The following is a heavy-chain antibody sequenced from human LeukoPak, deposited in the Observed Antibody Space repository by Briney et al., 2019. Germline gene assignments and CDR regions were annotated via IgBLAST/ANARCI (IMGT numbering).Heavy chain of an antibody. CDR1: GGSNSSYY. Sequence: PSETLSLXCTVSGGSNSSYYWRWIRQPPGKGLEWIGYIYYSGSTNYNPSLKSRVTISVDTSKNQFSLKLSSVTAADTAVYYCARVSSSSSSPFDYWGQGTLVTVSS. D-gene: IGHD6-6*01. V-gene: IGHV4-59*01. J-gene: IGHJ4*02. CDR2: IYYSGST. CDR3: ARVSSSSSSPFDY.